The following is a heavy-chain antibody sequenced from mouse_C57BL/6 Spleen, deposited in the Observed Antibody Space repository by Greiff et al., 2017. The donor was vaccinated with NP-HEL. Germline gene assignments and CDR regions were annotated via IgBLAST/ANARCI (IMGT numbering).Heavy chain of an antibody. D-gene: IGHD2-4*01. CDR3: ASGDYDRGFAY. CDR1: GFTFSDYG. V-gene: IGHV5-17*01. Sequence: EVKLVESGGGLVKPGGSLKLSCAASGFTFSDYGMHWVRQAPEKGLEWVAYISSGSSTIYYADTVKGRFTISSDNAKNTLFLQMTSLRSEDTAMYYCASGDYDRGFAYWGQGTLVTVSA. CDR2: ISSGSSTI. J-gene: IGHJ3*01.